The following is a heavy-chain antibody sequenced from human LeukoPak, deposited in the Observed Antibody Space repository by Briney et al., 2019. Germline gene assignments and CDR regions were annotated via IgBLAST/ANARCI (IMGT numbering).Heavy chain of an antibody. J-gene: IGHJ4*02. CDR2: IYTSGST. Sequence: PSETLSLTCTVSGGSFSSYYWSWIRQPAGQGLEWIGRIYTSGSTNYNPSLKSRVTMSVDTSKNQFSLKLSSVTAADTAVYYCARGPNYDSSGWGWYYFDYWGQGTLVTVSS. D-gene: IGHD3-22*01. CDR3: ARGPNYDSSGWGWYYFDY. V-gene: IGHV4-4*07. CDR1: GGSFSSYY.